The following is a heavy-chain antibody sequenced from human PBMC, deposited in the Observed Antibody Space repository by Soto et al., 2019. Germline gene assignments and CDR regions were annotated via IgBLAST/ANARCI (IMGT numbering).Heavy chain of an antibody. CDR2: IKQGGTT. CDR1: GGSFSGHY. D-gene: IGHD6-13*01. Sequence: QVQLQQWGAGLLKPSETLSLTCAVYGGSFSGHYWSWIRQPTGKGLEWIGEIKQGGTTNYNPSLKSRVTISVDTSKNQFSLKLSSVTAADTAVYYCARGVPGYSSSWYAYWGQGTLVTVSS. J-gene: IGHJ4*02. V-gene: IGHV4-34*01. CDR3: ARGVPGYSSSWYAY.